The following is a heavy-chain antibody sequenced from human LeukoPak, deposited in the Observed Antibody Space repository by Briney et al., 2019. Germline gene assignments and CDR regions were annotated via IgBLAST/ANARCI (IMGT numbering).Heavy chain of an antibody. CDR1: GDSVSSNSAA. D-gene: IGHD6-13*01. J-gene: IGHJ6*03. CDR2: TYYSSKWYN. V-gene: IGHV6-1*01. Sequence: SQTLSLTCAIYGDSVSSNSAAWNWIRQSPSRGLDWLGRTYYSSKWYNDYAVSVKSRITINPDTSKNQFSLHLNSVTPEDTAVYYCARQRLDSSSWYPYYYYMDVWGKGTTVTISS. CDR3: ARQRLDSSSWYPYYYYMDV.